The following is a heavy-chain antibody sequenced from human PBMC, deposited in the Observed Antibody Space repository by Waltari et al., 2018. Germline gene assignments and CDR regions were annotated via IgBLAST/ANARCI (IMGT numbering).Heavy chain of an antibody. CDR3: ARSFGGSGSYKFDT. Sequence: RLQASGPGRMKPSETLSLICTVSGASISISTQYWGWLRQTPGMGPEWIGSVHYTGKTYNNPALESRVSLSVDTSKNLFSLELTSVTAADTATYFCARSFGGSGSYKFDTWGQGILVSVSS. V-gene: IGHV4-39*02. J-gene: IGHJ4*02. CDR2: VHYTGKT. D-gene: IGHD3-10*01. CDR1: GASISISTQY.